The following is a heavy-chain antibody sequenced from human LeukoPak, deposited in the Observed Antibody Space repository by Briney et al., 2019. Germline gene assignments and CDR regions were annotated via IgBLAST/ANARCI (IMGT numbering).Heavy chain of an antibody. CDR3: ARGRYCSADICSGGDAFDI. CDR1: GGSIIGHW. V-gene: IGHV4-59*11. J-gene: IGHJ3*02. CDR2: VFYSGSN. D-gene: IGHD2-15*01. Sequence: SETLSLTCSVSGGSIIGHWWSWIRQPPGKGLEWIGDVFYSGSNNYNPSLKSRLTISLDTSKNQFSLKLSSVTAADTAVYYCARGRYCSADICSGGDAFDIWGQGTMVSVSS.